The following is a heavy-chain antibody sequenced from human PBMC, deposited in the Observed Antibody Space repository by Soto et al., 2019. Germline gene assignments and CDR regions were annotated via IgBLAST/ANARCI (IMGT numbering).Heavy chain of an antibody. CDR2: IYHSGST. Sequence: SETLSLTCVVSGGSLSSYYWSWIRQPPGKGLEWIGYIYHSGSTYYNPSLKSRVTISVDRSKNQFSLKLSSVTAADTAVYYCARVPGPWGQGTLVTVSS. J-gene: IGHJ5*02. V-gene: IGHV4-30-2*01. CDR1: GGSLSSYY. CDR3: ARVPGP.